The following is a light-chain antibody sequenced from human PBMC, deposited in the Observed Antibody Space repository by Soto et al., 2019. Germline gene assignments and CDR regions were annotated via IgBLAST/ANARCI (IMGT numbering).Light chain of an antibody. CDR3: MQALQTPYT. CDR1: QSLLQSNGYNY. Sequence: DIVMTQSPLSLPVTPGEPASISCRSSQSLLQSNGYNYLDWYLQKPGQSPQLLIYLGSNRASGVPDRFSGSGPGTEFTLKISRVEAEDVGVYYCMQALQTPYTFGQGTKLEIK. J-gene: IGKJ2*01. CDR2: LGS. V-gene: IGKV2-28*01.